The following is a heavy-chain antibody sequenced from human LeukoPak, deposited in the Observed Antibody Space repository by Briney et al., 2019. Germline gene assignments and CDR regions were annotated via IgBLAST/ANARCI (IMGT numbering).Heavy chain of an antibody. J-gene: IGHJ4*02. CDR2: ISYDGNNK. D-gene: IGHD3-10*01. CDR3: AKDMYYRGSGSYFNVDY. Sequence: GRSLRLSCAASGFTFSNSAMNWVRQAPGKGLEWVAVISYDGNNKYYSDSVKGRFTISRDNSKNTLYLQMNSLRAEDTAVYYCAKDMYYRGSGSYFNVDYWGQGTLVTASS. CDR1: GFTFSNSA. V-gene: IGHV3-30*18.